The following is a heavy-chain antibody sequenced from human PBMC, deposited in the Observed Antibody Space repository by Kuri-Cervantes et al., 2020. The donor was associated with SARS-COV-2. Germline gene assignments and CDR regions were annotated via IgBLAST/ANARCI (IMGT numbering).Heavy chain of an antibody. V-gene: IGHV3-30-3*01. CDR2: VSYNGTNK. Sequence: GGSLRLSCSASGFNYLNYALHWVRQAPGTGLEWVAVVSYNGTNKYYADSVKGRFTISRDNSRNIVYLQMNSLRPEDTALYYCTREAYDYNKGFDSWGQGTLVTVSS. CDR3: TREAYDYNKGFDS. J-gene: IGHJ4*02. D-gene: IGHD4-11*01. CDR1: GFNYLNYA.